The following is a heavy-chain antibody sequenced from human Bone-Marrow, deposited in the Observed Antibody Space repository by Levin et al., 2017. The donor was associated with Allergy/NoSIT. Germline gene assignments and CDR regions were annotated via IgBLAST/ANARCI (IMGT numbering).Heavy chain of an antibody. CDR3: ARDIGYSFGIDY. D-gene: IGHD5-18*01. Sequence: GESLKISCIVSGFTFNSYDTNWVRQAPGNGLEWISYINSNGVVHYADSVEGRFTISRDNAKNSLYLQMNSLRDEDTALYYCARDIGYSFGIDYWGQGTLVTVSS. V-gene: IGHV3-48*02. CDR2: INSNGVV. CDR1: GFTFNSYD. J-gene: IGHJ4*02.